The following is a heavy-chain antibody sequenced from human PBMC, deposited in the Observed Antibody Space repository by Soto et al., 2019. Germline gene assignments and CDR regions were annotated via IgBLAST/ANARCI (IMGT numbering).Heavy chain of an antibody. V-gene: IGHV4-59*01. J-gene: IGHJ6*02. CDR1: GGSISSYY. CDR2: IYYSGST. D-gene: IGHD2-15*01. Sequence: PSETLSLTCTVSGGSISSYYWSWIRQPPGKGLEWIGYIYYSGSTNYNPSLKSRVTISVDTSKNQFSLKLSSVTAADTAVYYCAREGRDCSGGSCTYGMDVWGQGTTVTVSS. CDR3: AREGRDCSGGSCTYGMDV.